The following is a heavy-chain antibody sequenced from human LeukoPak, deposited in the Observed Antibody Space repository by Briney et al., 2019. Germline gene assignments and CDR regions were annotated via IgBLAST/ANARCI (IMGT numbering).Heavy chain of an antibody. D-gene: IGHD3-3*01. Sequence: ASVKVSCKASGYTFTSYDINWVRQATGQGLEWMGWMNPNSGNTGYAQKFQGRVTMTRNTSISTAYMELSSLRSEDTAVYYCARKYYDFWSGYWSHNWFDPWGQGTLVTVSS. CDR3: ARKYYDFWSGYWSHNWFDP. CDR2: MNPNSGNT. J-gene: IGHJ5*02. V-gene: IGHV1-8*01. CDR1: GYTFTSYD.